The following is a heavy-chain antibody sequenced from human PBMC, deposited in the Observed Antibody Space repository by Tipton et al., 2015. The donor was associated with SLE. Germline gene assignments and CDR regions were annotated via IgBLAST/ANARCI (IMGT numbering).Heavy chain of an antibody. CDR2: MYHSGST. J-gene: IGHJ3*02. V-gene: IGHV4-59*04. CDR3: ARGVLSGSLAAFDI. CDR1: GGSISDYF. D-gene: IGHD1-26*01. Sequence: TLSLTCSVSGGSISDYFWSWFRQSPGKGLEWIGTMYHSGSTYYRPSLKNRATISVDRSKNRFSLQLKSVTAADTALYYCARGVLSGSLAAFDIWGRGTMVTVSS.